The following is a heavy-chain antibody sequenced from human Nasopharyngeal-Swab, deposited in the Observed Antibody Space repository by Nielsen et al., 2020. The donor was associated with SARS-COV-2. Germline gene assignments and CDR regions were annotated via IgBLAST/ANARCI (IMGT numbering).Heavy chain of an antibody. CDR1: GYTFTSYD. CDR2: MNSNSGNT. CDR3: ARGPLRYYDILTGYYMGYYYYYMDV. J-gene: IGHJ6*03. V-gene: IGHV1-8*01. D-gene: IGHD3-9*01. Sequence: ASVKVSCKASGYTFTSYDINWVRQATGQGLEWMGWMNSNSGNTGYAQKFQGRVTMTRNTSISTAYMELSSLRSEDTAVYYCARGPLRYYDILTGYYMGYYYYYMDVWGKGTTVTVSS.